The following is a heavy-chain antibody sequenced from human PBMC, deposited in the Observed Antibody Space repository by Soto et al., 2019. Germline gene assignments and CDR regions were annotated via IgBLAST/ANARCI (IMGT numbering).Heavy chain of an antibody. CDR3: ARARIPIFGVALPYGMDV. J-gene: IGHJ6*02. CDR1: GGTFSSYA. Sequence: QVQLVQSGAEVKKPGSSVKVSCKASGGTFSSYAISWVRQAPGQGLEWMGGIIPIFGTANYAQKFQGRVTLTADESTSTAYMELSSLRSEDTAVYYCARARIPIFGVALPYGMDVWGQGTTVTVSS. CDR2: IIPIFGTA. D-gene: IGHD3-3*01. V-gene: IGHV1-69*12.